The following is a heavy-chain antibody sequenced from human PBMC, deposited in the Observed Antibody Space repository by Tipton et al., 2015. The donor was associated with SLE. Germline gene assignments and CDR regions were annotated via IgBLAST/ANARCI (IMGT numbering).Heavy chain of an antibody. CDR3: ARPYISNWYYYYGMDV. CDR2: INHSGST. Sequence: TLSLTCTVSGGSISSGGYYWSWIRQPPGKGLEWIGEINHSGSTNYNPSLKSRVTISVDTSKNQFSLKLSSVTAADTAVYYCARPYISNWYYYYGMDVWGQGTTVTVSS. J-gene: IGHJ6*02. V-gene: IGHV4-39*07. CDR1: GGSISSGGYY. D-gene: IGHD4-11*01.